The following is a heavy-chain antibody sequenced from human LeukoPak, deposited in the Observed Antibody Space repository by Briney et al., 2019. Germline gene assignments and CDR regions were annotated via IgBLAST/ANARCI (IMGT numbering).Heavy chain of an antibody. CDR3: TTGERGFDSSGYYPYYFDY. J-gene: IGHJ4*01. V-gene: IGHV3-15*01. CDR2: IKSKADDGTI. CDR1: GFTFGDYA. Sequence: NPGRSLRLSCTASGFTFGDYAMSWVRQAAGKGLEWVGRIKSKADDGTIDYAAPVKGRFTISRDESKNTLYLQMNSLKTEDTAVYYCTTGERGFDSSGYYPYYFDYWGQGTLVTVSS. D-gene: IGHD3-22*01.